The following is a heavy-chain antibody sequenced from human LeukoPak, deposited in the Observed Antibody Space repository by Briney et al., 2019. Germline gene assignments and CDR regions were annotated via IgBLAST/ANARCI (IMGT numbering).Heavy chain of an antibody. J-gene: IGHJ6*03. CDR3: ARDPGFDCSSTSCYWGIYYYYMDV. D-gene: IGHD2-2*01. V-gene: IGHV3-30*04. CDR1: GFIFGDYA. Sequence: GGSLRLSCTASGFIFGDYAMSWFRQAPGKGLEWVAFIRYDGSNKYYADSVKGRFTISRDNSKNTLYLQMNSLRAEDTAVYYCARDPGFDCSSTSCYWGIYYYYMDVWGKGTTVTVSS. CDR2: IRYDGSNK.